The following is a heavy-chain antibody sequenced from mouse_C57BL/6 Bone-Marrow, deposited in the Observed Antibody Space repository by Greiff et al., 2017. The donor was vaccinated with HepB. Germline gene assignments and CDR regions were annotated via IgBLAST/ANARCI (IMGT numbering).Heavy chain of an antibody. D-gene: IGHD2-4*01. V-gene: IGHV5-17*01. CDR3: ARHYDPAWFAY. CDR1: GFTFSDYG. Sequence: EVKLMESGGGLVKPGGSLKLSCAASGFTFSDYGMHWVRQAPEKGLEWVAYISSGSSPIYYADTVKGRFTISRDNAKNTLFLQMTSLRSEDTAMYYCARHYDPAWFAYWGQGTLVTVSA. CDR2: ISSGSSPI. J-gene: IGHJ3*01.